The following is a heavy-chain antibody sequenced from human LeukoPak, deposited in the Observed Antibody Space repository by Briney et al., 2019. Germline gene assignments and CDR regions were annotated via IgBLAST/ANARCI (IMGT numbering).Heavy chain of an antibody. V-gene: IGHV3-23*01. CDR2: ISGSGGST. Sequence: GGSLRLSCAASGFTFSSYARSWVRQPPGKGLEWVSGISGSGGSTYYADSVKCRFTISRDNSKNTLYLQMNSLRAEDTAVYYCAKSRGSRTSAYAMDVWGQGTTVTVSS. CDR3: AKSRGSRTSAYAMDV. CDR1: GFTFSSYA. D-gene: IGHD2-2*01. J-gene: IGHJ6*02.